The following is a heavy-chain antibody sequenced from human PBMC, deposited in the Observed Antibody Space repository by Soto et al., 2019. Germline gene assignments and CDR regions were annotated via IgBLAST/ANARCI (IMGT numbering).Heavy chain of an antibody. Sequence: ASVKVSCKVSGYTLTELSMHWVRQAPGKGLEWMGGIDADDGNTKYSQKFQGRVTITRDTSASTAYMELSSLRSEDTAVYYCARDLHDFWSGTDYYYYYMDVWGKGTTVTVSS. J-gene: IGHJ6*03. CDR2: IDADDGNT. CDR1: GYTLTELS. V-gene: IGHV1-24*01. CDR3: ARDLHDFWSGTDYYYYYMDV. D-gene: IGHD3-3*01.